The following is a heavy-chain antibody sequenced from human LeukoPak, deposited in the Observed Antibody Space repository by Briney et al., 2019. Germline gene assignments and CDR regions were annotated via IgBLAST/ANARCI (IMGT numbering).Heavy chain of an antibody. CDR1: GGSISSSSYY. Sequence: PSETLSPTCTVSGGSISSSSYYWGWIRQPPGKGLEWIGSIYYSGSTYYNPSLKSRVTISVDTSKNQFSLKLSSVTAADTAVYYCARHLPLHYSSSLGYFQHWGQGTLVTVSS. V-gene: IGHV4-39*01. D-gene: IGHD6-13*01. CDR3: ARHLPLHYSSSLGYFQH. CDR2: IYYSGST. J-gene: IGHJ1*01.